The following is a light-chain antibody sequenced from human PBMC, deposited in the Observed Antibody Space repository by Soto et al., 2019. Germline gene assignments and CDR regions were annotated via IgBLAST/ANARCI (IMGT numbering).Light chain of an antibody. CDR3: SSYTSTSTIL. V-gene: IGLV2-14*01. Sequence: QSALTQPASVSGSPGQSITISCTGTSSDIGAYNYVSWYQHHPGKAPKFMMYEVSYRPSGVSDRFSGSKSGNTASLTISGLQAEDEADYYCSSYTSTSTILFDGGTKLTVL. CDR2: EVS. J-gene: IGLJ2*01. CDR1: SSDIGAYNY.